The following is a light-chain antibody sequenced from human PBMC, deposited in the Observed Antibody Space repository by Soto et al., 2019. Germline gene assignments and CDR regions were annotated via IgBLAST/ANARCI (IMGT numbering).Light chain of an antibody. CDR3: TVWDDSLSGRL. J-gene: IGLJ2*01. CDR2: RNN. CDR1: SSNIESNF. Sequence: QSVLTQPPSASGTPGQRVTISCSGSSSNIESNFVYWYQQFPGTAPRLLIYRNNQRPSGVPDRFSGSKSGTSASLAISALRSEDEDDYYCTVWDDSLSGRLFGGGTKVTVL. V-gene: IGLV1-47*01.